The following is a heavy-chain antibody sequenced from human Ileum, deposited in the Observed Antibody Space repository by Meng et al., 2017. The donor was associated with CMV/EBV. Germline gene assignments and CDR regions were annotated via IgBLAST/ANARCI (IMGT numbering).Heavy chain of an antibody. CDR3: SSLGDY. Sequence: QVHLGGPGGGVVQPGGSLRLSCAVSGLTFSSYGMHWVRQAPGKGLEWVAFVRSDGSNKYYADSVKGRFTISRDNSENTLFLQMNSLRADDTAVYYCSSLGDYWGQGTLVTVFS. J-gene: IGHJ4*02. V-gene: IGHV3-30*02. CDR2: VRSDGSNK. D-gene: IGHD3-16*01. CDR1: GLTFSSYG.